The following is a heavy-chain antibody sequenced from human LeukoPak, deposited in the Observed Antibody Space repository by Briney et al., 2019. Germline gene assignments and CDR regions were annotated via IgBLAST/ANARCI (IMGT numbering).Heavy chain of an antibody. Sequence: EGSLRLSCAASGFTFSSYAMSWVRQAPGKGLEWVSAISGSGGSTYYADSVKGRFTISRDNSKNTLYLQMNSLRAEDTAVYYCAKAGGGLEYYFDYWGQGTLVTVSS. CDR1: GFTFSSYA. V-gene: IGHV3-23*01. CDR2: ISGSGGST. CDR3: AKAGGGLEYYFDY. J-gene: IGHJ4*02. D-gene: IGHD3-3*01.